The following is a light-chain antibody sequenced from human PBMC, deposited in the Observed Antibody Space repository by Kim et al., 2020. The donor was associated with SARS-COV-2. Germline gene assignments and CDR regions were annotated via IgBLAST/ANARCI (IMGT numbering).Light chain of an antibody. CDR2: GAS. J-gene: IGKJ5*01. CDR3: HQYNNWPPVT. V-gene: IGKV3-15*01. Sequence: EIVMTQSPATLSVSPGERATLSCRASQGVSSNLAWFQQKPGQAPRLLIYGASTRATGIPARFSGTGSGTEFTLTISSLQSEDFAVYYCHQYNNWPPVTFGQGTRLEI. CDR1: QGVSSN.